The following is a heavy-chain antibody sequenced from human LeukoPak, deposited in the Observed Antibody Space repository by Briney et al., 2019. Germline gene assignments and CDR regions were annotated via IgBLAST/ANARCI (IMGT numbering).Heavy chain of an antibody. D-gene: IGHD3-22*01. Sequence: SSETLSLTCTVSGGSISSYYWSWIRQPAGKGLGWIGRIYTSGSTNYNPSLKSRVTMSVDTSKNQFSLKLSSVTAADTAVYYCARDGGYDSSFDPWGQGTLVTVSS. CDR1: GGSISSYY. J-gene: IGHJ5*02. CDR3: ARDGGYDSSFDP. CDR2: IYTSGST. V-gene: IGHV4-4*07.